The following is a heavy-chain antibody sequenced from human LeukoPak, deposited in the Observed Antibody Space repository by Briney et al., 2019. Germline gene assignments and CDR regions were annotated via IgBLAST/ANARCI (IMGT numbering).Heavy chain of an antibody. Sequence: GESPKISCKGFGYSFTNYWIGWVRQMPGKGLEWMGIVYPGDSDTRYSPSFQGQVTISADKSISTAFLQWSSLKASDTAVYYCARPGVGAKSFVDYWGQGTLVTVSS. J-gene: IGHJ4*02. CDR3: ARPGVGAKSFVDY. CDR2: VYPGDSDT. V-gene: IGHV5-51*01. D-gene: IGHD1-26*01. CDR1: GYSFTNYW.